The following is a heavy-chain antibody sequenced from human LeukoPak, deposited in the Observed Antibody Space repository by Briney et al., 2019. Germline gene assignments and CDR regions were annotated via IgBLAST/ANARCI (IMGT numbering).Heavy chain of an antibody. CDR2: ISHTGTT. Sequence: PSETLSLTCAVSGASITIADYFWGWIRLPPGKGLEWIGTISHTGTTYYNPSLQSRVSISVDKSRNQFSLKLSSVTAADTAVYYCATREHKVQRPPGDYWGQGTQVTVSS. CDR3: ATREHKVQRPPGDY. CDR1: GASITIADYF. V-gene: IGHV4-39*01. J-gene: IGHJ4*02. D-gene: IGHD1-26*01.